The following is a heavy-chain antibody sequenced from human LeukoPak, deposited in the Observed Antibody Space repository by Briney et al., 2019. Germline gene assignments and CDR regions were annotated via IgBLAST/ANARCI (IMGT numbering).Heavy chain of an antibody. CDR2: INHSGST. D-gene: IGHD3-10*01. J-gene: IGHJ4*02. CDR1: GGSFSGYY. CDR3: ARGLRWYYYGSGTSPLDY. Sequence: SETLSLTCAVYGGSFSGYYWSWIRQPPGKGLEWIGEINHSGSTNYNPSLKSRVTISVDTSKDQFSLKLSSVTAADTAVYYCARGLRWYYYGSGTSPLDYWGQGTLVTVSS. V-gene: IGHV4-34*01.